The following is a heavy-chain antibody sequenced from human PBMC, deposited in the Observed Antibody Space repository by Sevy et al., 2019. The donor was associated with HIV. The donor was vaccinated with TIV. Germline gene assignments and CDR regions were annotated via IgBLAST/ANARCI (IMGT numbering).Heavy chain of an antibody. D-gene: IGHD1-1*01. CDR2: IIPIFGKV. CDR1: GGTFSSYG. CDR3: ARGVATGTRVY. Sequence: ASVKVSCKASGGTFSSYGLSWVRQAPGQGLEWMGGIIPIFGKVNYAQKFQGRVTITADESTSTAYMELSSLRSEDTAVYYCARGVATGTRVYWGQGTLVTVSS. V-gene: IGHV1-69*13. J-gene: IGHJ4*02.